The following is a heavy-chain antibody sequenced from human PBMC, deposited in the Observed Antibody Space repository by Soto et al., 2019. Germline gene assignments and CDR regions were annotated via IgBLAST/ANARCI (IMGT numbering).Heavy chain of an antibody. Sequence: QLQLQESGSGLVKPSQTLSLTCAVSGGSISSGGYSWSWIRQPPGKGLEWIGYIYHSGSTYYNPSLKGRGXXXLXWSKKQFSRKLSSVTAGETAGYYCARGMTAVTTWDYWGQGTLVTVSS. D-gene: IGHD4-17*01. CDR2: IYHSGST. V-gene: IGHV4-30-2*01. J-gene: IGHJ4*02. CDR1: GGSISSGGYS. CDR3: ARGMTAVTTWDY.